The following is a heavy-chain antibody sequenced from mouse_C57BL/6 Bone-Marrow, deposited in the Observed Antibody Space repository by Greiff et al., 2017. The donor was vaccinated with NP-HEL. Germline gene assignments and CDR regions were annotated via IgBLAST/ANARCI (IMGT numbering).Heavy chain of an antibody. V-gene: IGHV1-54*01. CDR2: INPGSGGT. J-gene: IGHJ3*01. CDR1: GYAFTNYL. CDR3: ARGYYYGSSYWFAY. Sequence: QVQLQQSGAELVRPGTSVKVSCKASGYAFTNYLIEWVKQRPGQGLEWIGVINPGSGGTNYNEKFKGKATLTADKSSSTAYMQLSSLTSEDSAVYFCARGYYYGSSYWFAYWGQGTLGTVSA. D-gene: IGHD1-1*01.